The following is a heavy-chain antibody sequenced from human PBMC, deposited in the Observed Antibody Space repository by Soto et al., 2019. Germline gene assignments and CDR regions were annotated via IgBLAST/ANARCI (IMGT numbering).Heavy chain of an antibody. Sequence: PSETLSLTCTVSGGSISSGGYYWSWIRQHPGKGLEWIGYIYYSGSTYYNPSLKSRVTISVDTSKNQFSLKLSSVTAADTAVYYCARGRDTADYYFDYWGQGXLVTVYS. CDR1: GGSISSGGYY. J-gene: IGHJ4*02. D-gene: IGHD5-18*01. CDR3: ARGRDTADYYFDY. V-gene: IGHV4-31*03. CDR2: IYYSGST.